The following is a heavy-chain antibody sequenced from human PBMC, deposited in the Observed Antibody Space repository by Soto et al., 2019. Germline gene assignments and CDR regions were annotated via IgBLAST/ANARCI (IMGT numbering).Heavy chain of an antibody. Sequence: SVKVSCKASGGMSSNFVISWVRQAPGQGLEWMGGNIPIFGTANYARKFQGRVTIIADESTGTTYMELTSLRSEDTAVYYCARAPILVGETTYENYFDYWGQGTLVTVSS. J-gene: IGHJ4*02. CDR3: ARAPILVGETTYENYFDY. CDR2: NIPIFGTA. CDR1: GGMSSNFV. V-gene: IGHV1-69*13. D-gene: IGHD2-21*01.